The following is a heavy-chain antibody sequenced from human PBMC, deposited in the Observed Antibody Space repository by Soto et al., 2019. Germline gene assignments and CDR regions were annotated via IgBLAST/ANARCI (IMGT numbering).Heavy chain of an antibody. CDR3: ARSRREGSLSDAFDI. J-gene: IGHJ3*02. CDR1: GGTFSTYG. CDR2: IIPLFDTT. D-gene: IGHD2-2*01. Sequence: QVQLVQSGAEVKKPGSSVRVSCKAYGGTFSTYGIHWVRQAPGQGLEWMGGIIPLFDTTDYTQKFQGRVTVGAAETTATAYMELSSPGAEDTDVYFCARSRREGSLSDAFDIWGQGPVVTVSS. V-gene: IGHV1-69*01.